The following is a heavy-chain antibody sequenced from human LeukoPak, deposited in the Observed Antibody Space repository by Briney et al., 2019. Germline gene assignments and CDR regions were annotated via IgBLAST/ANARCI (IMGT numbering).Heavy chain of an antibody. D-gene: IGHD6-6*01. Sequence: SETLTLTCTVSGGSITSYTYYWGWIRQPPGKGLEYIGSIYYSGSTYYNPSLKSRVTISVDTSKNQFSLKLSFVTAADTAVYYCARIEYSSSCDYWGQGTLVTVSS. J-gene: IGHJ4*02. V-gene: IGHV4-39*07. CDR3: ARIEYSSSCDY. CDR1: GGSITSYTYY. CDR2: IYYSGST.